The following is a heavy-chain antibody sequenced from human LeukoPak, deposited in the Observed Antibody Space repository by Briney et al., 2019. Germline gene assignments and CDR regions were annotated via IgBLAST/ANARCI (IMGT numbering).Heavy chain of an antibody. Sequence: SETLSLTCSVSGYSINSGYYWGWIRQPPGKGLEWIGIIYLTGGTYYNPSLKSRVTISIDTSKNQFSLKLTSVTAADTAVYYCARVPSTLWFGELSPFYFDYWGQGTLVTVSS. CDR3: ARVPSTLWFGELSPFYFDY. CDR2: IYLTGGT. CDR1: GYSINSGYY. D-gene: IGHD3-10*01. V-gene: IGHV4-38-2*02. J-gene: IGHJ4*02.